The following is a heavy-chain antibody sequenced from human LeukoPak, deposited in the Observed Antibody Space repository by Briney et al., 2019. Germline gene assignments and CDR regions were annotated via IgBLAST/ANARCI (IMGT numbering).Heavy chain of an antibody. J-gene: IGHJ4*02. D-gene: IGHD6-6*01. V-gene: IGHV4-59*01. CDR3: ARSPYSSSPQFDY. CDR1: GGSISSYY. Sequence: SETLSLTCTVSGGSISSYYWSWIRQPPGKGLEWIGYIYYSGSTNYNPSLKSRVTISVDTSKNQFSLKLSSVTAADTAVYYCARSPYSSSPQFDYWGRGTLVTVSS. CDR2: IYYSGST.